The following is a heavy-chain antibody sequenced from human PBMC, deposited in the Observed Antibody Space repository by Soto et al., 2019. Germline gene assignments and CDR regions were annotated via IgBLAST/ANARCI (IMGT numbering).Heavy chain of an antibody. V-gene: IGHV1-3*01. Sequence: ASVKVSCKASGYTFTSYGISWVRQAPGQGLEWMGWINAGNGNTKYSQKFQGRVTITRDTSASTAYMELSSLRSEDTAVYYCVRYSGSYRPYFDDWGQGALVTVSS. D-gene: IGHD1-26*01. CDR3: VRYSGSYRPYFDD. CDR1: GYTFTSYG. CDR2: INAGNGNT. J-gene: IGHJ4*02.